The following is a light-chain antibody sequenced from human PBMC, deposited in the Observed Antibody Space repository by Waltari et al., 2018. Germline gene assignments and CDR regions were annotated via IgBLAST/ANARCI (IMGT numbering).Light chain of an antibody. CDR1: IRDVGTYNL. CDR3: CSYGSGDTWV. Sequence: QSPLPQPASVSGSPGQSIPISCTGTIRDVGTYNLVPWYQQHPGKAPNLMFYEDYTRPSGVSNRFSGSKSGNTASLTISGLQAEDEADYYCCSYGSGDTWVFGGGTELAVL. V-gene: IGLV2-23*01. CDR2: EDY. J-gene: IGLJ3*02.